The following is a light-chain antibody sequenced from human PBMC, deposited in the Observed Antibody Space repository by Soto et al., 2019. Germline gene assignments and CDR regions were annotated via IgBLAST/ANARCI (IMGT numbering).Light chain of an antibody. CDR3: GSYTSSSTLHV. V-gene: IGLV2-14*01. J-gene: IGLJ1*01. Sequence: QSALTQPASVSGSPGQSITISCTGTSSDVGGSNYVSWYQQHPGKAPKLMIYDVSNRPSGVSNRFSGSKSGNTASLTISGLQAADEADYYCGSYTSSSTLHVFGTGTKVTVL. CDR2: DVS. CDR1: SSDVGGSNY.